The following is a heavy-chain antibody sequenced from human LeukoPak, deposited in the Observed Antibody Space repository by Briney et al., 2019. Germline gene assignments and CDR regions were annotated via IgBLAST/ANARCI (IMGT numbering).Heavy chain of an antibody. D-gene: IGHD2-2*01. J-gene: IGHJ4*02. CDR2: IYTSGST. CDR1: GCSISSGSYY. V-gene: IGHV4-61*02. CDR3: AKIPKGGYFDS. Sequence: SETLSLTCTVSGCSISSGSYYWSWIRQPAGKGLEWIGRIYTSGSTNYNPSLKSRVTISVDTSKNQFSLKLSSVTAADTAVYYCAKIPKGGYFDSWGQGTLVTVSS.